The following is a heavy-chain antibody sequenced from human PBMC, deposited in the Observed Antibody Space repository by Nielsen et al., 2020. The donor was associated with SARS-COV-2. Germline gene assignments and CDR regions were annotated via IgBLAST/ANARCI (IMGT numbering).Heavy chain of an antibody. D-gene: IGHD6-13*01. J-gene: IGHJ2*01. CDR3: ASRIAAAGVYWYFDL. V-gene: IGHV1-8*02. CDR2: MNPNSGNT. Sequence: ASVKVSCKASGGTFSSYAINWVRQATGQGLEWMGWMNPNSGNTGYAQKFQGRVTMTRNTSISTAYMELSSLRSEDTAVYYCASRIAAAGVYWYFDLWGRGTLVTVSS. CDR1: GGTFSSYA.